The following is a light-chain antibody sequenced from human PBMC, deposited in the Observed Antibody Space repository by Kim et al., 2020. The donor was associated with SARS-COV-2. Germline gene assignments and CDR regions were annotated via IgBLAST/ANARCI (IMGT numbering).Light chain of an antibody. CDR3: QSYDSSNQV. J-gene: IGLJ3*02. Sequence: GKSVTISCARRSGRIASSYVQWSQQRPGSSPTTVICEDNQRPSGVPDRFSGSIDSSSNSASLTISGLKTEDEADYYCQSYDSSNQVFGGGTQLTVL. CDR2: EDN. V-gene: IGLV6-57*01. CDR1: SGRIASSY.